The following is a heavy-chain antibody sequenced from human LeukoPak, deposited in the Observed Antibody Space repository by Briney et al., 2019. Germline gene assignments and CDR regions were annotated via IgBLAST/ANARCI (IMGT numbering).Heavy chain of an antibody. D-gene: IGHD6-13*01. CDR1: GYTFTSYG. V-gene: IGHV1-18*01. CDR3: ASFGSSNWANWFDP. J-gene: IGHJ5*02. Sequence: ASVKVSCKPSGYTFTSYGISWLRQAPGQGLEWMGWISAYNGNTNYAQKPQGRVTMTTDTSTSTAYMELRSLRSDDTAVYYCASFGSSNWANWFDPWGQGTLVTVSS. CDR2: ISAYNGNT.